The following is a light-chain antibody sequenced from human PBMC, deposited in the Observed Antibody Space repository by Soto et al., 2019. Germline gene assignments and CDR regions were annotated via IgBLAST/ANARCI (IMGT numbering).Light chain of an antibody. V-gene: IGKV3-20*01. CDR1: QYISTK. J-gene: IGKJ1*01. CDR2: GAS. Sequence: VLTQSPDSLSLSPGERATLSCRANQYISTKLAWYQQKPGQAPRLLFSGASNRATDTPDRFSGSGFGTDFTLIISGVEAEDFAMYYCQQYGDSPWTFGQGTRVDFK. CDR3: QQYGDSPWT.